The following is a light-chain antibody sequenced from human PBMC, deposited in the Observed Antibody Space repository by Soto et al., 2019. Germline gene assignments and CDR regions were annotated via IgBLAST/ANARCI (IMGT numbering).Light chain of an antibody. CDR1: SSDVGGYKY. Sequence: QSALTQPPSASGSPGQSVTISCTGTSSDVGGYKYVSWYQQHPGKAPKLMIYEVNKRPSGVPDRFSGSKSGNTASLTVSGLQAEDEADYYCSSYAGSILFGTGTKVTV. CDR3: SSYAGSIL. CDR2: EVN. V-gene: IGLV2-8*01. J-gene: IGLJ1*01.